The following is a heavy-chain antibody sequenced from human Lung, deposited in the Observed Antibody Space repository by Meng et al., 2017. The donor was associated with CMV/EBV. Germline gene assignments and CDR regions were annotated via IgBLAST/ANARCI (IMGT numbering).Heavy chain of an antibody. D-gene: IGHD2-15*01. CDR2: INPGTKNR. V-gene: IGHV1-2*02. J-gene: IGHJ3*01. CDR3: ARVVGFCSGASCILDAYDV. CDR1: GFSFSDSF. Sequence: ASVXVSXKASGFSFSDSFVHWMRQAPGQGLEWMGWINPGTKNRDTAEKFHDRVTLTGDTTTGTAHMELRSLTSDDTAVYYCARVVGFCSGASCILDAYDVWGQGXMATVSS.